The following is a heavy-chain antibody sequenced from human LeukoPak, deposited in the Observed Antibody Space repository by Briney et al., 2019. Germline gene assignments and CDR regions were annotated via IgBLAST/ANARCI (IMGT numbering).Heavy chain of an antibody. V-gene: IGHV1-2*02. D-gene: IGHD6-19*01. CDR1: GYTFTGYY. J-gene: IGHJ4*02. Sequence: GASVKVSCKASGYTFTGYYMHWVRQAPGQGLEWMGWINLNSGGTNYAQKFQGRVTMTRDTSISTAYMELSRLRSDDTAVYYCARSAVAGKGRDYWGQGTLVTVSS. CDR3: ARSAVAGKGRDY. CDR2: INLNSGGT.